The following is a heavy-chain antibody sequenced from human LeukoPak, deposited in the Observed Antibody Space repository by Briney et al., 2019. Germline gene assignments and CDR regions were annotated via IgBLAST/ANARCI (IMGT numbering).Heavy chain of an antibody. J-gene: IGHJ4*02. V-gene: IGHV3-30-3*01. Sequence: GGSLRLSCAASGFTFSSYAMHWVRQAPGKGLGWVAVISYDGSNKYYADSVKGRFTISRDNSKNTLYLQMNSLRAEDTAVYYCARDGDSSGYSLFDYWGQGTLVTVSS. CDR1: GFTFSSYA. CDR2: ISYDGSNK. CDR3: ARDGDSSGYSLFDY. D-gene: IGHD3-22*01.